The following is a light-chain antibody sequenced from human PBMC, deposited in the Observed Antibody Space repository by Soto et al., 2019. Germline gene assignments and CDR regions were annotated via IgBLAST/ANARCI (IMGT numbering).Light chain of an antibody. Sequence: EIVLTQSPGALSLSPGERATLSCWASESVGDYLAWYQQKPGQAPRLLIYGATKRTSGTPDRFSDTGSETAFTLAISRLEPGDFAVYYCQQYVTSPAITFGQGTRLEIK. CDR3: QQYVTSPAIT. CDR1: ESVGDY. V-gene: IGKV3-20*01. J-gene: IGKJ5*01. CDR2: GAT.